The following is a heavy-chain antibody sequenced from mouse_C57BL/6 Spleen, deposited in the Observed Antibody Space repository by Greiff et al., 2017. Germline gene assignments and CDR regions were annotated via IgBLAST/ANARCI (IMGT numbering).Heavy chain of an antibody. Sequence: QVQLQQSGPELVKPGASVKISCKASGYAFSSSWMNWVKQRPGKGLEWIGRIYPGDGDTNYNGKFKGKATLTADKSSSTAYMQLSSLTSEESAVYFCARSGVYAMDYWGQGTSVTVSS. V-gene: IGHV1-82*01. CDR3: ARSGVYAMDY. CDR1: GYAFSSSW. J-gene: IGHJ4*01. CDR2: IYPGDGDT.